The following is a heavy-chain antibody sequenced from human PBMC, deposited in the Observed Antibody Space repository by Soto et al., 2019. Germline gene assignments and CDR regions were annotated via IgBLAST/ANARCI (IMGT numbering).Heavy chain of an antibody. J-gene: IGHJ5*02. CDR1: GGSIDSYY. CDR3: ARDRWMSRANWVDP. V-gene: IGHV4-59*12. Sequence: QVELQQSGPGLVKASETLSLSCTVFGGSIDSYYWSWIRQAPGKGLEWIGHISDSGTTNYNPSRGSRVTRSVDTSRKLFSLKLSSGTAADTAGYFWARDRWMSRANWVDPWGPGTLVTVSS. CDR2: ISDSGTT. D-gene: IGHD5-12*01.